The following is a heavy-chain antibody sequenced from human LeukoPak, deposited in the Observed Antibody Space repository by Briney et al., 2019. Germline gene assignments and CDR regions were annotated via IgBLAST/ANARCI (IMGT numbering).Heavy chain of an antibody. CDR1: GFTFSSYG. CDR2: IWYDGSDI. Sequence: GGSLRLSCAASGFTFSSYGMHWVRQAPGKGLEWVALIWYDGSDIYYADSVKGRFIISRDNSKNTLHLQMNTLRAEDTAVYYCARGSAALYYFDFWGQGTLVTVSS. CDR3: ARGSAALYYFDF. D-gene: IGHD2-2*01. V-gene: IGHV3-33*01. J-gene: IGHJ4*02.